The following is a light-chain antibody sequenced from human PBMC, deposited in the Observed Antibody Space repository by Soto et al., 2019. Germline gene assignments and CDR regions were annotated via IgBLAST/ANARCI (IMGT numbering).Light chain of an antibody. CDR2: GSS. V-gene: IGKV3-20*01. J-gene: IGKJ2*01. CDR3: QQYGSSPPYT. Sequence: EVVLTQSPGTLSLSPGERATLSCRASQSVSNNYLAWYQQKPGQSPKLLIFGSSDRATGIPDRFSGGGSGTEFTLTISILEPEDFAVYYCQQYGSSPPYTFGQGTKLEIK. CDR1: QSVSNNY.